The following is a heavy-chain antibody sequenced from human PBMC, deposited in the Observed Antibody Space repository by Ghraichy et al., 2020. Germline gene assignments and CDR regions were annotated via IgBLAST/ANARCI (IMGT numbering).Heavy chain of an antibody. Sequence: GGSLRLSCAASGFTFKNYFMSWVRQAPGKGLEWVSSVSGSGDSRHYADSVKGRFTTSRYNSKNTLYLQMTSLGADDAALYFCACGGASCLRGGVGHWGQETLGTVCS. V-gene: IGHV3-23*01. J-gene: IGHJ4*02. D-gene: IGHD2-21*01. CDR3: ACGGASCLRGGVGH. CDR2: VSGSGDSR. CDR1: GFTFKNYF.